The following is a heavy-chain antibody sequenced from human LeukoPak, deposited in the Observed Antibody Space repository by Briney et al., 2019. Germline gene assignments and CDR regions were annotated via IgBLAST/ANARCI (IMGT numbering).Heavy chain of an antibody. CDR1: GGSFSGYY. CDR3: ARVGRFGELFILSQRYDMDV. Sequence: SETLSLTCAVYGGSFSGYYWSWIRQPPGKGLEWIGEINHSGSTNYNPSLKSRVTISVDTSKNQFSLKLSSVTAADTAVYYCARVGRFGELFILSQRYDMDVWGQGTTVTVSS. J-gene: IGHJ6*02. CDR2: INHSGST. V-gene: IGHV4-34*01. D-gene: IGHD3-10*01.